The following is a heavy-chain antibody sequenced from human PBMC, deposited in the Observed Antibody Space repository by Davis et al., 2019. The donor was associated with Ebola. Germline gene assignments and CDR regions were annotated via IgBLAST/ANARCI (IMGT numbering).Heavy chain of an antibody. J-gene: IGHJ4*02. Sequence: GESLKISCAASGFTFSSYAMSWVRQAPGKGLEWVSAISGSGGSTYYADSVKGRFTISRDNSKNTLYLQMNSLRAEDTAVYYCAKAGLDYYDSSGYSPYYFDYWGQGTLVTVSS. D-gene: IGHD3-22*01. CDR2: ISGSGGST. V-gene: IGHV3-23*01. CDR1: GFTFSSYA. CDR3: AKAGLDYYDSSGYSPYYFDY.